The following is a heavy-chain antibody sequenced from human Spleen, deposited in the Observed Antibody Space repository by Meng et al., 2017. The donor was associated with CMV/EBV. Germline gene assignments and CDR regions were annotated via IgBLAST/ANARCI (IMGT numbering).Heavy chain of an antibody. D-gene: IGHD2-15*01. CDR3: AREVGAGGIVVVAAAQSRYFDY. CDR2: TYYGGST. J-gene: IGHJ4*02. Sequence: WCWIRQSPGKRREWMWNTYYGGSTKYHPSLKSRCAIPVDGSKTQFSLKLSSVTAADTAVYYGAREVGAGGIVVVAAAQSRYFDYWGQGTLVTVSS. V-gene: IGHV4-59*01.